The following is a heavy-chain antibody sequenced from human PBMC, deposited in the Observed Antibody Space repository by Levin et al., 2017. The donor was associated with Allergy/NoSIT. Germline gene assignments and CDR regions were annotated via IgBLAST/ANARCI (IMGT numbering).Heavy chain of an antibody. Sequence: SETLPLTCAVSGGSISSSNWWSWVRQPPGKGLEWIGEIYHSGSTNYNPSLKSRVTISVDKSKNQFSLKLSSVTAADTAVYYCARTSAAGKYFQHWGQGTLVTVSS. CDR1: GGSISSSNW. CDR2: IYHSGST. D-gene: IGHD6-13*01. V-gene: IGHV4-4*02. J-gene: IGHJ1*01. CDR3: ARTSAAGKYFQH.